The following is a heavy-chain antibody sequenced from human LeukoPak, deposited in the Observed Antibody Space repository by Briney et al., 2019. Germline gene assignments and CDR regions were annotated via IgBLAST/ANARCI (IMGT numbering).Heavy chain of an antibody. Sequence: RASVKVSCKASGGTFSSYAISWVRQAPGQGLEWMGGIIPIFGTANYAQKFQGRVTITADKSTGTAYMELSSLRSEDTAVYYCARGYRTGFDYWGQGTLVTVSS. CDR3: ARGYRTGFDY. J-gene: IGHJ4*02. CDR2: IIPIFGTA. CDR1: GGTFSSYA. D-gene: IGHD7-27*01. V-gene: IGHV1-69*06.